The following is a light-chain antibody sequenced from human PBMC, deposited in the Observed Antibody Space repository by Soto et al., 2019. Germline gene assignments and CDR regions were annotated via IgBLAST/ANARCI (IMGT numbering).Light chain of an antibody. CDR3: QQLNSYPVT. Sequence: DIQMTQSPTSLSASVGCRLTITCRASQSISSYLNWYQQKPGKAPKLMVYGASTLQSGVPPRFRGSGSGTEFTLTISNLQPEDFATYYCQQLNSYPVTFGGGTKVDIK. CDR1: QSISSY. CDR2: GAS. V-gene: IGKV1-9*01. J-gene: IGKJ4*01.